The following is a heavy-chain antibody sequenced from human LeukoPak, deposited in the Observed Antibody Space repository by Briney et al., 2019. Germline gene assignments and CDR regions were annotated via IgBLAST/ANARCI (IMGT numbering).Heavy chain of an antibody. CDR2: ISHEGSEK. CDR3: ATDRGWYFDN. D-gene: IGHD1-26*01. J-gene: IGHJ4*02. V-gene: IGHV3-30*03. Sequence: PGGSLRLSCAASGFTFSSSGMHWVRQGPGTGLEWVAFISHEGSEKYFADSVKGRFTISRDNSKNTLYLQMSSLRDEDTAVFYCATDRGWYFDNWGQGTLVTVAS. CDR1: GFTFSSSG.